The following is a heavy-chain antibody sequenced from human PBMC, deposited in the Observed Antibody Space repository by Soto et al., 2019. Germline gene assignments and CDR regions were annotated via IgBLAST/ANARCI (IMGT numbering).Heavy chain of an antibody. V-gene: IGHV3-23*01. CDR1: GFTFSSYA. J-gene: IGHJ4*02. Sequence: GGSLRLSCAASGFTFSSYAMSWVRQAPGKGLEWVSAISGSGGSTYYADSVKGRFTISRDNSKNTLYLQMNSLRAEDTAVYYCAKAQIEFDPTYSYYFDYWGQGTLVTVSS. D-gene: IGHD1-26*01. CDR2: ISGSGGST. CDR3: AKAQIEFDPTYSYYFDY.